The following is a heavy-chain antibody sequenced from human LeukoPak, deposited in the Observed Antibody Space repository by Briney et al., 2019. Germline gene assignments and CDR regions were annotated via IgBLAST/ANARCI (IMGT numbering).Heavy chain of an antibody. CDR3: ARHGHDVWSGQNWFDP. CDR2: ISAYNGNT. J-gene: IGHJ5*02. V-gene: IGHV1-18*01. Sequence: GASVNVSCKPSVYTFSSYGISWVRQAPGQGLEWMGWISAYNGNTNSAQKFQGRVTMTTDTSTSTTYMEVRSLRSDDTAVYYGARHGHDVWSGQNWFDPWGQGTLVTVSS. D-gene: IGHD3-3*01. CDR1: VYTFSSYG.